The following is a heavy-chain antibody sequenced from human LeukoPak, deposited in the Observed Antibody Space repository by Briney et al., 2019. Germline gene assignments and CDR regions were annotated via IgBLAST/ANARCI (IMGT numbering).Heavy chain of an antibody. J-gene: IGHJ6*02. CDR2: ISYDGSNK. CDR1: GFTFSSYA. CDR3: ARDSIVVVPAAISYYYGMDV. D-gene: IGHD2-2*02. V-gene: IGHV3-30*04. Sequence: GGSLRLSCAASGFTFSSYAMHWVRQAPGKGLEWVAVISYDGSNKYYADSVKGRFTISRDNSKNTLYLQMNSLRAEDTAVYYCARDSIVVVPAAISYYYGMDVRGQGTTVTVSS.